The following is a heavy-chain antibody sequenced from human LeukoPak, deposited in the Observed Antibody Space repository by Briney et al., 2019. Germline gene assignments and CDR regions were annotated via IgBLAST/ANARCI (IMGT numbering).Heavy chain of an antibody. J-gene: IGHJ3*02. V-gene: IGHV4-34*01. CDR1: GGTFSGYY. Sequence: SETLSLTCAVYGGTFSGYYWTWIRQSPGKGLEWIGEINHTGGTNYNPSLKSRVTISVVTSKNQFSLKVNSVTAADTAIYYCARRRAHYYDSSGYYSRPQKPFDIWGQGTMVTVSS. CDR2: INHTGGT. CDR3: ARRRAHYYDSSGYYSRPQKPFDI. D-gene: IGHD3-22*01.